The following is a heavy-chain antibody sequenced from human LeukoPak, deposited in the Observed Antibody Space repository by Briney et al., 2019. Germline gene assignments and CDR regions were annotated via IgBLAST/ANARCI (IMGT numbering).Heavy chain of an antibody. CDR1: GYTLTELS. CDR3: ATVLHPGIAAAGTTYPDY. Sequence: ASVKVSCKVSGYTLTELSMHWVRQAPGKGLEWMGGFDPEDGETIYAQKFQGRVTMTEDTSTDTAYMELSSLRSEDTAVYYCATVLHPGIAAAGTTYPDYWGQGTLVTVSS. D-gene: IGHD6-13*01. J-gene: IGHJ4*02. CDR2: FDPEDGET. V-gene: IGHV1-24*01.